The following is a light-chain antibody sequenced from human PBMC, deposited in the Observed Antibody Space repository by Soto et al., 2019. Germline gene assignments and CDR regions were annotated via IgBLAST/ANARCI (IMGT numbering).Light chain of an antibody. CDR3: QQRSKWPLT. CDR1: QSVSSNY. Sequence: EFVLTQSPGTLSLSPGERATLSCRASQSVSSNYLAWYQQKPGQAPRLLVYGASTRATGIADRFSGSGSGTDFTLTISSLEPEDFAVYYCQQRSKWPLTFGGGTKVDIK. CDR2: GAS. V-gene: IGKV3D-20*02. J-gene: IGKJ4*01.